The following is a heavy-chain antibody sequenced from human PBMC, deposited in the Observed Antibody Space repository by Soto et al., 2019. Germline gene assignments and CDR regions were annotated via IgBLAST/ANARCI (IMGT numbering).Heavy chain of an antibody. Sequence: EVQLVESGGGLVQPGGSLRLSCAASGFTVSSYDMHWVRQVTGKGLEWVSAIGTAGDAYYPNSVKVRFTISRENAKNSLYLQMTSLRAGDTSVSYCARAFITGVLDYWGQGTLVTVSS. CDR3: ARAFITGVLDY. CDR2: IGTAGDA. J-gene: IGHJ4*02. D-gene: IGHD3-10*01. V-gene: IGHV3-13*04. CDR1: GFTVSSYD.